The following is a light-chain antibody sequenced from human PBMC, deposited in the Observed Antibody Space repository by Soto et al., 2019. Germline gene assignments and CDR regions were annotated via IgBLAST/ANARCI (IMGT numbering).Light chain of an antibody. CDR1: QSVDSY. J-gene: IGKJ4*01. V-gene: IGKV3-20*01. Sequence: EIVLTQSPASLSLSPGERATLSCRASQSVDSYLVWYQQKPGQAPRLLISGASNRATGIAARFSGSGSGTDFTLTINSLEPEDFAVYYCQQYGSSPPLTFGGGTKVDIK. CDR2: GAS. CDR3: QQYGSSPPLT.